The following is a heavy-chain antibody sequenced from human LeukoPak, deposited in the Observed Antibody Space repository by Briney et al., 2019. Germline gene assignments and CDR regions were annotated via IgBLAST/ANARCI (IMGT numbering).Heavy chain of an antibody. D-gene: IGHD1-7*01. V-gene: IGHV1-69*05. J-gene: IGHJ5*02. Sequence: SVKVSCKASRGTFSSYAISWVRQAPGQGLEWMGEIIPIFGTANYAQKFQGRVTITMDESTSTAYMELSSLRSEDTAVYYCARTVGYNWSYVGQPHNWFDPWGQGTLVTVSS. CDR1: RGTFSSYA. CDR2: IIPIFGTA. CDR3: ARTVGYNWSYVGQPHNWFDP.